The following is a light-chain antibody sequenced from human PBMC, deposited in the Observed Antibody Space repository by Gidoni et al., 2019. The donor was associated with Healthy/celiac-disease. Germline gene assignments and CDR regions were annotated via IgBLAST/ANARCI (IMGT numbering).Light chain of an antibody. CDR2: GAS. Sequence: EIVFTQSPGTLSLSPGERATLSCRASQSVSSSYLAWYQQKPGQAPRLLIYGASSRATGIPDRFSGSGSGTDFTLTISRLEPEDFAVYYCQQYGTLFGGGTKVEIK. J-gene: IGKJ4*01. CDR1: QSVSSSY. V-gene: IGKV3-20*01. CDR3: QQYGTL.